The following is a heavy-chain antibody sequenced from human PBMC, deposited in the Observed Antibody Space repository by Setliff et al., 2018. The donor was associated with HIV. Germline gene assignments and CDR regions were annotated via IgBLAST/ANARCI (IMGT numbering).Heavy chain of an antibody. CDR3: ARGYCTNAVCSDAFDI. D-gene: IGHD2-8*01. CDR2: TSAYNGNT. J-gene: IGHJ3*02. CDR1: GYTFTSYA. V-gene: IGHV1-18*01. Sequence: GASVKVSCKASGYTFTSYAMNWVRQAPGQGLEWMGWTSAYNGNTNYPQKFQGRVTMTTDTSTSTAYMELRSLRSDDTAVYYCARGYCTNAVCSDAFDIWGQGTMVTRLL.